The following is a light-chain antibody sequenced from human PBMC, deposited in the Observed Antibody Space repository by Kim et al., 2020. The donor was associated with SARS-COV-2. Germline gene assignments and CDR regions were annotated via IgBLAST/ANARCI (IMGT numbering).Light chain of an antibody. CDR2: DAS. CDR1: QSVSSY. V-gene: IGKV3-11*01. Sequence: EIVLTQSPATLSLSPGERATLSCRASQSVSSYLAWYQQKPGQAPRLLIYDASNRATGIPARFSGSGSGTDFTLTISSLEPEDFAVYYCQQRSNWPQVTFGVGTKVDIK. J-gene: IGKJ4*01. CDR3: QQRSNWPQVT.